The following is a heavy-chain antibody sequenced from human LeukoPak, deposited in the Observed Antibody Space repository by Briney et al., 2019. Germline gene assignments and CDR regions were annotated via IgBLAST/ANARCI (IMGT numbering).Heavy chain of an antibody. CDR1: GYTFTSYY. Sequence: ASVNVPCKACGYTFTSYYMHWVRQAPGQGLEWMGIINPSGGSTSYAQKFQGRVTMTRDTSTSTVYMELSSLRSEDTAVYYCARDYPSNGPIDYWRQGNLVTVSS. J-gene: IGHJ4*02. CDR2: INPSGGST. D-gene: IGHD2-8*01. V-gene: IGHV1-46*01. CDR3: ARDYPSNGPIDY.